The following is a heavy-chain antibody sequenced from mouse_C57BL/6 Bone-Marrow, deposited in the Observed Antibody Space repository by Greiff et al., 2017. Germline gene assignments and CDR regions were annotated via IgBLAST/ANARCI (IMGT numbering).Heavy chain of an antibody. J-gene: IGHJ2*01. CDR2: IDPENGDT. V-gene: IGHV14-4*01. Sequence: VQLQQSGAELVRPGASVKLSCPASGFNIKDDYMHWVKQRPEQGLEWIGWIDPENGDTEYASKFQGKATITTDTSSNTAYLQLSSLTSEDTAVYCCTYGYYEDYWGQGTTLTVSS. D-gene: IGHD2-3*01. CDR3: TYGYYEDY. CDR1: GFNIKDDY.